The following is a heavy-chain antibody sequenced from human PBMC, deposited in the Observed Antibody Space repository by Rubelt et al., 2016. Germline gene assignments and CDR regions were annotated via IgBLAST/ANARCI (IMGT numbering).Heavy chain of an antibody. D-gene: IGHD2-15*01. CDR2: IKQDGSEK. V-gene: IGHV3-7*03. CDR3: ARDLGSGRDY. Sequence: ANIKQDGSEKYYVDSVKGRFTISRDNAKNSLYLQMNSLRAEDTAMYYYARDLGSGRDYWGQGTLVTVSS. J-gene: IGHJ4*02.